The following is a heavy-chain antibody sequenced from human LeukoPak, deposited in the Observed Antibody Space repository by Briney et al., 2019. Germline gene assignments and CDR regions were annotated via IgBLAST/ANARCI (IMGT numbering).Heavy chain of an antibody. V-gene: IGHV3-9*01. J-gene: IGHJ6*02. D-gene: IGHD6-19*01. CDR3: AKDMARTIAVADRHPKGMDV. CDR2: ISWNSGSI. Sequence: QPGRSLRLSCAASGFTFDDYAMHWVRQAPGKGLEWVSGISWNSGSIGYADSVKGRFTISRDNAKNSLYLQMNSLRAEDTAVYYCAKDMARTIAVADRHPKGMDVWGQGTTVTVSS. CDR1: GFTFDDYA.